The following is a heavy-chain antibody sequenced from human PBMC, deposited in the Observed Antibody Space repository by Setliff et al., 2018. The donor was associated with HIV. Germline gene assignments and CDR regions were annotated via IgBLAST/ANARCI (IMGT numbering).Heavy chain of an antibody. Sequence: ASVKVSCKASGGTFNSYAISWVRQAPGQGLEWMGGIIPIFGTANYAQKFQGRVTITADESTSTAYMELSSLRSEDTAVYYCANLLVLRWEPHTRKKNGMDVWGQGTTVTVSS. D-gene: IGHD1-26*01. V-gene: IGHV1-69*13. J-gene: IGHJ6*02. CDR1: GGTFNSYA. CDR2: IIPIFGTA. CDR3: ANLLVLRWEPHTRKKNGMDV.